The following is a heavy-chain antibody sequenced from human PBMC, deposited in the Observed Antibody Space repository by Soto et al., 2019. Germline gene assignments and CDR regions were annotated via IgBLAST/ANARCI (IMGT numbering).Heavy chain of an antibody. Sequence: EVQLVESGGGLVKPGGSLRLSCAASGFTVSSHSMNWVRQGPGKGLEWVSTISSTSSFIYYTDSVKGRFTIARDNAKNSLYLQMNSLRAEDTAVYYCASGDSVTTVTTIDYWGQGSLVTVSS. D-gene: IGHD4-17*01. J-gene: IGHJ4*02. CDR1: GFTVSSHS. V-gene: IGHV3-21*02. CDR3: ASGDSVTTVTTIDY. CDR2: ISSTSSFI.